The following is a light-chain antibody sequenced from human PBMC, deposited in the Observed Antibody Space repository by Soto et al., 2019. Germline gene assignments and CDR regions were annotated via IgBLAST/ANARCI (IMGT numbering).Light chain of an antibody. CDR1: QSVSSY. CDR2: DAS. J-gene: IGKJ4*01. Sequence: EILLTQSPSTLSLSPGERDTLSCRASQSVSSYLAWYQQKPGQAPRLLIYDASNRATGVPARFSGSGSGTEFTLTISSLQSEDFGVYYCQQYNKGPPLTFGGGTKVDIK. V-gene: IGKV3-15*01. CDR3: QQYNKGPPLT.